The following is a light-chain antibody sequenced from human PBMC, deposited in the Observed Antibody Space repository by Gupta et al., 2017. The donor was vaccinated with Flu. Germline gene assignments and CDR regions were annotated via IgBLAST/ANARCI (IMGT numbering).Light chain of an antibody. J-gene: IGKJ3*01. V-gene: IGKV3-20*01. CDR2: GAS. CDR3: QQYHTSPFT. CDR1: QSVTSGY. Sequence: GTLSLSPGEGATLSCRASQSVTSGYLAWYQQKPGQAPRVLIHGASSRATGIPDRFSGSGSGTDFTLTISRLEPEDFAVYYCQQYHTSPFTFGPGTKVDIK.